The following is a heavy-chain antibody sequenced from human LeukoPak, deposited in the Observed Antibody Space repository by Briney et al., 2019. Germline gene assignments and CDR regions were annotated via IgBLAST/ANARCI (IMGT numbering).Heavy chain of an antibody. CDR3: GLVTSGNWWFDP. D-gene: IGHD2-21*02. CDR2: INPNSGGT. V-gene: IGHV1-2*02. Sequence: ASVKVSCKASGYTFTSYYMHWVRQAPGQGLEWMGWINPNSGGTNYAQNLQGRVTMTRDTSISTAYMELSSLRSDDTAVYYCGLVTSGNWWFDPWGQGTLVTVCS. J-gene: IGHJ5*02. CDR1: GYTFTSYY.